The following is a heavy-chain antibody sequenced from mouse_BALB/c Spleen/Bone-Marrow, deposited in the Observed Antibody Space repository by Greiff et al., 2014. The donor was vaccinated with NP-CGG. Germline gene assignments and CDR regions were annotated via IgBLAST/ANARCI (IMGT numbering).Heavy chain of an antibody. CDR3: AGGWLPSYAMDY. J-gene: IGHJ4*01. D-gene: IGHD2-2*01. Sequence: VQLQQPGAELVKPGASVKLSCTASGFNIKDTYMHWVKQRPEQGLEWFGMIDPANGNTKSDPKFQGKATITAYTSSNTAYLQLRSLKSEDPTVYYSAGGWLPSYAMDYWGQGTSVTVSS. CDR1: GFNIKDTY. CDR2: IDPANGNT. V-gene: IGHV14-3*02.